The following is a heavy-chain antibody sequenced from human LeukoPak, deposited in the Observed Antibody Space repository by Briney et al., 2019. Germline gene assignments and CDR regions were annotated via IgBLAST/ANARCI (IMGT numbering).Heavy chain of an antibody. J-gene: IGHJ4*02. V-gene: IGHV4-39*01. CDR3: ARYCSGDCYLDS. D-gene: IGHD2-21*01. CDR1: GASVSSSNFY. Sequence: SETLSLACTVSGASVSSSNFYGAWIRQPPGRGFEWIGSIYWSGRTLYNSSLKSRVTISLDTSRNQFSLKMTSVIAADTAVYYCARYCSGDCYLDSWGQGSLVTVTS. CDR2: IYWSGRT.